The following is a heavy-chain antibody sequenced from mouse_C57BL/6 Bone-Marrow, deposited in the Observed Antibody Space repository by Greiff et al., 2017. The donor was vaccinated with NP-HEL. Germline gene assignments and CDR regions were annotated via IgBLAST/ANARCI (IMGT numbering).Heavy chain of an antibody. CDR3: TGPYYYGSSYGGFAY. CDR1: GFTFSNYW. CDR2: IRLKSDNYAT. D-gene: IGHD1-1*01. Sequence: EVKLMESGGGLVQPGGSMKLSCVASGFTFSNYWMNWVRQSPEKGLEWVAQIRLKSDNYATHYAESVKGRFTISRDDSKSSVYLQMNNLRAEDTGIYYCTGPYYYGSSYGGFAYWGQGTLVTVSA. J-gene: IGHJ3*01. V-gene: IGHV6-3*01.